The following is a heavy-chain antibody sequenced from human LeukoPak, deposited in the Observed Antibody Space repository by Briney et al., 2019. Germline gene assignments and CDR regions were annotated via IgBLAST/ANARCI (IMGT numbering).Heavy chain of an antibody. CDR3: ARTENYIPEDCFDP. CDR2: ICYSGST. V-gene: IGHV4-39*01. D-gene: IGHD5-24*01. J-gene: IGHJ5*02. Sequence: KSSETLSLTCSVSGGSIGSSSYCWGWIRQPPGKGLEWIGTICYSGSTFYNPPLKSRVTLPVDTSKNQFSLKLSSVTAADTAVYYCARTENYIPEDCFDPWGQGTLVTVSS. CDR1: GGSIGSSSYC.